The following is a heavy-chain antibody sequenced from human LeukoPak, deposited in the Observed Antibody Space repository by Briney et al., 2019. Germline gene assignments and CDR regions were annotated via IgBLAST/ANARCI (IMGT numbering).Heavy chain of an antibody. CDR2: INPSGGST. J-gene: IGHJ4*02. V-gene: IGHV1-46*01. Sequence: ASVKVSCKASGYTFTSYYMHWVRQAPGQGLEWMGIINPSGGSTSYAQKFQGRVTMTRDTSTSTVYMELSSLRSEDTAVYYCARGFMVRGVTSTFDYWGQGTLVTVSS. CDR3: ARGFMVRGVTSTFDY. D-gene: IGHD3-10*01. CDR1: GYTFTSYY.